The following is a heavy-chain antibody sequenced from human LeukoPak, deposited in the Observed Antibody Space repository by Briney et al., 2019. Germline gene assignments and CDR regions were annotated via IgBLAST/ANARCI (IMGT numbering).Heavy chain of an antibody. J-gene: IGHJ1*01. D-gene: IGHD2-15*01. Sequence: ASVKVSCKASGYTFTAYYMYWVRQAPGQGLEWMGWINPKRGGTNSPQKFQGRVTMTRDTSISTAYMELSSLRSDDTAVYYCATEKCSGGICYEEQWGQGTLVTVSS. CDR3: ATEKCSGGICYEEQ. CDR2: INPKRGGT. V-gene: IGHV1-2*02. CDR1: GYTFTAYY.